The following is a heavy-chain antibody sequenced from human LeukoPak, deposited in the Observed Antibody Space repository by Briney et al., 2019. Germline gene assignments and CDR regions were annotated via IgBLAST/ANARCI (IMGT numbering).Heavy chain of an antibody. V-gene: IGHV4-34*01. CDR2: INHSGST. CDR1: GGSFSGYY. Sequence: SETLSLTCAVYGGSFSGYYWSWIRQPPGKGLEWIGEINHSGSTNYNPSLKSRVTISVDTSKNQFSLKLSSVTAADTAVYYCARGLSTGELWSGYWGQGTLVTVSS. CDR3: ARGLSTGELWSGY. J-gene: IGHJ4*02. D-gene: IGHD3-16*01.